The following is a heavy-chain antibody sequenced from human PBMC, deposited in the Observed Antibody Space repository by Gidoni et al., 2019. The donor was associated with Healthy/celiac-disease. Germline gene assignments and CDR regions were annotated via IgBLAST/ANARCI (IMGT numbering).Heavy chain of an antibody. D-gene: IGHD3-22*01. CDR1: GYSFTSYW. J-gene: IGHJ5*02. CDR3: ARSSYYDSSGYGWFDP. Sequence: EVQLVQSGAEVKKQGESLKISWKGSGYSFTSYWIGWVRQMPGKGLEWMGIIYPGDSDTRYSPSFQGQVTISADKSISTAYLQWSSLKASDTAMYYCARSSYYDSSGYGWFDPWGQGTLVTVSS. V-gene: IGHV5-51*03. CDR2: IYPGDSDT.